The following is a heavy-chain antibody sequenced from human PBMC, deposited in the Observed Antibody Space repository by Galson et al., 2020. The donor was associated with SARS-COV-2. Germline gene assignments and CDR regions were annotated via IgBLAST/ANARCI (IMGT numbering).Heavy chain of an antibody. CDR3: ARDRHYDSNGDYRLCDY. Sequence: SVKVSCQDSVGTFNIFAISWVRQAPGQGLEWTGGIIPILGKADYAQKLQGRVTITADKSTSTAYMELSSLTSEDTDVYYCARDRHYDSNGDYRLCDYWGQGTLVTVSS. V-gene: IGHV1-69*06. D-gene: IGHD3-22*01. J-gene: IGHJ4*02. CDR2: IIPILGKA. CDR1: VGTFNIFA.